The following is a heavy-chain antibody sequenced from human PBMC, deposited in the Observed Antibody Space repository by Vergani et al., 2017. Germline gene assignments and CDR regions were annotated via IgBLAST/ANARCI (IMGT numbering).Heavy chain of an antibody. D-gene: IGHD6-13*01. CDR2: IKQDGSEK. V-gene: IGHV3-7*01. CDR1: GFTFDDYG. CDR3: VRDLGYSSTWYPND. Sequence: EVQLVESGGGVVRPGGSLRLSCAASGFTFDDYGMSWVRQAPGKGLEWVANIKQDGSEKYYVDSVKGRVTISIDNAKNSLYLQMNSLRAEDTAVYYCVRDLGYSSTWYPNDWGQGTLVTVSS. J-gene: IGHJ4*02.